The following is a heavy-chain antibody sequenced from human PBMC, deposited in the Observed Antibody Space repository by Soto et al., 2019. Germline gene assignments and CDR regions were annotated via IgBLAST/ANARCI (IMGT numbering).Heavy chain of an antibody. CDR3: VCGGNFFVY. Sequence: EVQLVESGGGLVQPGGSLRLSCAASGFTFSTYWMTWVRRPPGKGLEWVANLDQDGSERYYVDSVRGRFTIXRDNAKXXXXXXXXXXRAEDTAVYYCVCGGNFFVYWGQGTLVTVSP. CDR1: GFTFSTYW. CDR2: LDQDGSER. V-gene: IGHV3-7*01. J-gene: IGHJ4*02. D-gene: IGHD3-16*01.